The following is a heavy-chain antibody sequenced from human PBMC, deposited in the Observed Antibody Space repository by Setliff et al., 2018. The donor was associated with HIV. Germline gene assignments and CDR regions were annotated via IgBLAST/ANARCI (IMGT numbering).Heavy chain of an antibody. J-gene: IGHJ4*02. CDR1: GFTFSRHA. V-gene: IGHV3-23*01. Sequence: GGSLRLSCTASGFTFSRHAMTWVRQAPGKGLEWVSTIPSNSEYTIYADSVEGRFTISRDNNKNTLYLQMNSLRAEDTAVYYCAKAPLTIVATGGEDCWGQGTLVTVSS. CDR3: AKAPLTIVATGGEDC. CDR2: IPSNSEYT. D-gene: IGHD6-13*01.